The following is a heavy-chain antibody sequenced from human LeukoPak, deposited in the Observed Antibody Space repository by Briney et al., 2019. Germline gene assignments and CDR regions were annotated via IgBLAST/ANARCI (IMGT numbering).Heavy chain of an antibody. CDR3: ARVPGGYDWNADY. J-gene: IGHJ4*02. CDR1: GFTFSSYA. D-gene: IGHD5-12*01. CDR2: ISGSGGST. V-gene: IGHV3-23*01. Sequence: GGSLRLSCAASGFTFSSYAMSWVRQAPGKGLEWVSAISGSGGSTYYADSVKGRFTISRDNSKNTLYLQMNSLRAEDTAVYYCARVPGGYDWNADYWGQGTLVTVSS.